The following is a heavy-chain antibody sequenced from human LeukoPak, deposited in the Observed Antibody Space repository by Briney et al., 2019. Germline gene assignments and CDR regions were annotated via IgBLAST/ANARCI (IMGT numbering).Heavy chain of an antibody. V-gene: IGHV3-23*01. CDR2: ISASGGS. CDR1: GFTFSNYA. CDR3: AREPRDCTGGTCQSAGGYYFYY. Sequence: GGSLRLSCAASGFTFSNYAMSWVRQAPGKGLEWVSGISASGGSYYADSVKGRFTVSRDISKNTLYLQMNSLGAEDTAVYFCAREPRDCTGGTCQSAGGYYFYYWSQGTLVTVSS. J-gene: IGHJ4*02. D-gene: IGHD2-15*01.